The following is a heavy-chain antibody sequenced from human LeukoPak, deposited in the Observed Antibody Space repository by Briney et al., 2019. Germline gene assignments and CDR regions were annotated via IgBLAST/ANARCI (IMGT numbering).Heavy chain of an antibody. Sequence: ASVKVSCKASGYTFTSYGISWVRQAPGQGLEWMGWISAYNGNTNYAQKLQGRVTMTTDTSTSTAYMELRSLRSDDTAVYYCAVLVWFGEFLNWFDPWGQGTLVTVSS. CDR1: GYTFTSYG. CDR3: AVLVWFGEFLNWFDP. J-gene: IGHJ5*02. V-gene: IGHV1-18*01. D-gene: IGHD3-10*01. CDR2: ISAYNGNT.